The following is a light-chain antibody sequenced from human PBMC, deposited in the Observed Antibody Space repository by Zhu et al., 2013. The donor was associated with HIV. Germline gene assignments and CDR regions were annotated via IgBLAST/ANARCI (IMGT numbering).Light chain of an antibody. J-gene: IGKJ1*01. CDR3: QQRSNWRGT. CDR2: DAS. Sequence: EIVLTQSPATLSLSPGERATLSCRASQSISSYLAWYQHTPGQAPRLLIYDASNRATGIPARFSGSGSGTDFTLTISSLEPEDFAVYYCQQRSNWRGTFGQGTKVEIK. CDR1: QSISSY. V-gene: IGKV3-11*01.